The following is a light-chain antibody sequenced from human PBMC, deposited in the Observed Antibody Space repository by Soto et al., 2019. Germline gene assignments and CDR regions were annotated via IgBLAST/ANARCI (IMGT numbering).Light chain of an antibody. Sequence: IPMTPSPSTLSASVGDRVTITCRASQSISSWLAWYQQKPGKAPKLLIYDASSLESGVPSRFSGSGSGTEFTLTISSLQPDDFATYYCQQYNSYCTFGQGTKVDIK. CDR3: QQYNSYCT. CDR2: DAS. V-gene: IGKV1-5*01. CDR1: QSISSW. J-gene: IGKJ1*01.